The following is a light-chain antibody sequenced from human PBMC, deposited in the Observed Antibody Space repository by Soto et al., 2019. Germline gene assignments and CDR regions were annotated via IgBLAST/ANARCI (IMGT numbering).Light chain of an antibody. CDR1: SSDVGGYSY. Sequence: QSALTQPASVSGSPGQSITISCTGTSSDVGGYSYVSWYQQHPGKTPKLMIYEVSNRPSGVSHRFSGSKSGNTASLTISGLQAEDEADYYCSSYTSRSTLVFGTGTKLTVL. CDR3: SSYTSRSTLV. J-gene: IGLJ1*01. V-gene: IGLV2-14*01. CDR2: EVS.